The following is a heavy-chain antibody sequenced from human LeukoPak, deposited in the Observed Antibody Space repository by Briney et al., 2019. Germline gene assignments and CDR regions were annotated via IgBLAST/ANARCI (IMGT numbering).Heavy chain of an antibody. J-gene: IGHJ1*01. Sequence: GGSLRLSCAASGFTFSSYWMIWVRQAPGKGLEWVANIKQDGSEKYYVDSVKGRFTISRDNAKNSLYLQMNSLRAEDTAVYYCALRSTDYGDYPRPFQHWGQGTLVTVSS. CDR2: IKQDGSEK. D-gene: IGHD4-17*01. V-gene: IGHV3-7*01. CDR1: GFTFSSYW. CDR3: ALRSTDYGDYPRPFQH.